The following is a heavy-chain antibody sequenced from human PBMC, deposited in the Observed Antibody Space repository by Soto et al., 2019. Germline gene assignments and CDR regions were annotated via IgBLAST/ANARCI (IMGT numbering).Heavy chain of an antibody. CDR2: IIPIVGTA. Sequence: QVQLVQSGAEVKKPGSSVKVSCKASGGTFSSYAISWVRQAPGQGLAWMGGIIPIVGTANYAQKLQGRVTIAAAEATSTAYMELSSLRSEDTAVYYCARHVPAAGYYYGMDVWGQGTTVTVSS. CDR1: GGTFSSYA. V-gene: IGHV1-69*12. D-gene: IGHD2-2*01. J-gene: IGHJ6*02. CDR3: ARHVPAAGYYYGMDV.